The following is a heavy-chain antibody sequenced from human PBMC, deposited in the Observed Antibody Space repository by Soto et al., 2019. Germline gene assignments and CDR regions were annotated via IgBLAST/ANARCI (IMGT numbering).Heavy chain of an antibody. Sequence: QVRLVESGGGVVQPGRSLRLSCAASGFTFSSYGMHWVRQAPGKGLEWVAVISYDGSNKYYADSVKGRFTISRDNSKNTLYLQMNSLRAEDTAVYYCAKDRVRYFDWLYLFDYWGQGTLVTVSS. D-gene: IGHD3-9*01. J-gene: IGHJ4*02. CDR2: ISYDGSNK. CDR3: AKDRVRYFDWLYLFDY. CDR1: GFTFSSYG. V-gene: IGHV3-30*18.